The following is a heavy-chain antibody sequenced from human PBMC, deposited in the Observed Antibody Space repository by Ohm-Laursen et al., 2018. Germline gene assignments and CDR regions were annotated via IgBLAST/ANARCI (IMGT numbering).Heavy chain of an antibody. J-gene: IGHJ5*02. V-gene: IGHV3-48*01. D-gene: IGHD3-22*01. Sequence: SLRLSCAASGFMFDTFAMGWVRQAPGKGLEWVSYISSSSSTIYYADSVKGRFTISRDNAKNSLYLQMNSLRAEDTAVYYCASGDSSGYYFHWFDPWGQGTLVTVSS. CDR1: GFMFDTFA. CDR2: ISSSSSTI. CDR3: ASGDSSGYYFHWFDP.